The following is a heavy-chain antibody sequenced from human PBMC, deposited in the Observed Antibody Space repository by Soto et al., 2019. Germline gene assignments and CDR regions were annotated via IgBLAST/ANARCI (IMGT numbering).Heavy chain of an antibody. Sequence: SETLSLTCTVSGGSISSSNYFWAWIRQPPGRGLESIGSIHHSGSTFYKPSLESRVTMSVDTSKNQFSLRLSSVTAADTAVYYCASVKDYVEAYFQHWGQGTLVTVSS. CDR2: IHHSGST. J-gene: IGHJ1*01. CDR3: ASVKDYVEAYFQH. D-gene: IGHD3-16*01. V-gene: IGHV4-39*01. CDR1: GGSISSSNYF.